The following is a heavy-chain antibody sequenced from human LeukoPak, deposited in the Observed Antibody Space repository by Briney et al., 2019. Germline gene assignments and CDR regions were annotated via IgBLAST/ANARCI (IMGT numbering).Heavy chain of an antibody. CDR1: GYSFTSYW. V-gene: IGHV5-10-1*01. CDR2: IDPSDSYT. CDR3: ARHGSIAVAGTGFDY. D-gene: IGHD6-19*01. J-gene: IGHJ4*02. Sequence: GESLKISCKGSGYSFTSYWISGVRQMPGKGLEWMGRIDPSDSYTDYSPSFQGNVTISADKSISTAYLQWSSLKASDTAMYYCARHGSIAVAGTGFDYWGQGTLVTVSS.